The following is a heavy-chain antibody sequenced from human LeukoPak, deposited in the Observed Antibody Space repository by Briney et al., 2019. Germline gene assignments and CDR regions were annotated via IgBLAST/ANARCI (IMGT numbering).Heavy chain of an antibody. CDR2: INHSGST. CDR1: GGSFSGYY. D-gene: IGHD3-10*01. Sequence: SETLSLTCAVYGGSFSGYYWSWIRQPPGKGLEWIGEINHSGSTNYNPSLKSRVTISVDTSKNQFSLKLSSVTAADTAVYYCARDTGVGFGNWFDPWGQGTLVTVSS. J-gene: IGHJ5*02. CDR3: ARDTGVGFGNWFDP. V-gene: IGHV4-34*01.